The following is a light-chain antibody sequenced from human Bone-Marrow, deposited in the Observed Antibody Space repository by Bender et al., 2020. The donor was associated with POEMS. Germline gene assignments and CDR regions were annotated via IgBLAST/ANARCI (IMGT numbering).Light chain of an antibody. CDR1: SSDVGSYNL. CDR2: DVS. CDR3: SSYTSSSTLV. V-gene: IGLV2-14*02. Sequence: QSALTQPASVSGSPGQSITISCSGTSSDVGSYNLFSWYQHHPGKAPKVVIYDVSNRPSGVSNRFSGSKSGNTASLTISGLQAEDEADYYCSSYTSSSTLVFGGGTKLTVL. J-gene: IGLJ2*01.